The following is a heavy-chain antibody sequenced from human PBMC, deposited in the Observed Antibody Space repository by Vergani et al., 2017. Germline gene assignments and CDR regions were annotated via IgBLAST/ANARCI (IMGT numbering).Heavy chain of an antibody. CDR1: GFTFSSYW. V-gene: IGHV3-33*08. Sequence: VQLVESGGGLVQPGGSLRLSCAASGFTFSSYWMHWVRQAPGKGLVWVAVIWYDGSNKYYADSVKGRFTISRDNSKNTLYLQMHSLRAEDTAVYYCARARPRIAAAGPFDYWGQGTLVTVSS. J-gene: IGHJ4*02. D-gene: IGHD6-13*01. CDR3: ARARPRIAAAGPFDY. CDR2: IWYDGSNK.